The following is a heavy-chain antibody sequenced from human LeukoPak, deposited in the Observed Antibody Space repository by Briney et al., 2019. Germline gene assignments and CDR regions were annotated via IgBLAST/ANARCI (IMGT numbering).Heavy chain of an antibody. Sequence: VSVKVSCKASGYTFTSYGISWVRQAPGQGLEWMGWISAYNGNTNYAQKLQGRVTMTTDTSTSTAYMELRSLRSDDTAVYYCARDGTGYSSGWLDYWGQGTLVTVSS. CDR3: ARDGTGYSSGWLDY. D-gene: IGHD6-19*01. CDR1: GYTFTSYG. CDR2: ISAYNGNT. J-gene: IGHJ4*02. V-gene: IGHV1-18*01.